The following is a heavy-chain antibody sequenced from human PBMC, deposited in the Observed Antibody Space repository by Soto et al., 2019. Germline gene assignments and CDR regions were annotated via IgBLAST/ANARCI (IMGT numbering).Heavy chain of an antibody. J-gene: IGHJ5*02. Sequence: AETLSLTCTVSGASISGFYWSWIRKSAGKGLEWIGRIYATGTTDYNPALKSRVMMSVDTSKKQFSLKLRSVTAADTAVYYCVRDGTKTLRDWFDPWGQGISVTVSS. CDR2: IYATGTT. D-gene: IGHD1-1*01. CDR1: GASISGFY. V-gene: IGHV4-4*07. CDR3: VRDGTKTLRDWFDP.